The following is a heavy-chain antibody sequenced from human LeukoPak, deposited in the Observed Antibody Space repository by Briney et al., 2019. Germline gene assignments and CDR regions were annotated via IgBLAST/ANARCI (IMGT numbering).Heavy chain of an antibody. CDR3: ARQNRLGALSSEYDY. D-gene: IGHD3-16*02. CDR1: GGSISSYY. CDR2: IYYSGST. V-gene: IGHV4-59*08. Sequence: PSETLSLTCTVSGGSISSYYWSWIRQPPGKGLEWIGYIYYSGSTNYNPSLKSRVTISVDTSKNQFSLNLSSVTAADTAVYYCARQNRLGALSSEYDYWGQGTLVTVSS. J-gene: IGHJ4*02.